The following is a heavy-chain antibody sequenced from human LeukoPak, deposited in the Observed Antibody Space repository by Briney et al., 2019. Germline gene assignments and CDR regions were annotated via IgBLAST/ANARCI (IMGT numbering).Heavy chain of an antibody. CDR2: IYDSGST. J-gene: IGHJ4*02. CDR1: GGSISSRGYY. D-gene: IGHD5-12*01. V-gene: IGHV4-39*01. Sequence: PSETLSLTCTVSGGSISSRGYYWGWIRQPPGKGLEWIGSIYDSGSTYYNPSLKSRVTMSVDTSKNQFSLKLSSVTAADTAVYYCARVTMGWLRLGEADYWGQGTLVTVSS. CDR3: ARVTMGWLRLGEADY.